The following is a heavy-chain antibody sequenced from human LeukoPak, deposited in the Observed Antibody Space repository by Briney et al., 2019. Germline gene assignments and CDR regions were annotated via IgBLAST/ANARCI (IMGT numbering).Heavy chain of an antibody. CDR3: AKRAGYASGWNDAFDI. J-gene: IGHJ3*02. CDR2: ISYDGSNK. V-gene: IGHV3-30*18. CDR1: GFTFSNYA. Sequence: QPGRSLRPSCAASGFTFSNYAIHWVRQAPGKGLEWVAVISYDGSNKYYADSVKGRFTISRDNSKNTVYLQMNSLRAEDTALYYCAKRAGYASGWNDAFDIWGQGTMVTVSS. D-gene: IGHD6-19*01.